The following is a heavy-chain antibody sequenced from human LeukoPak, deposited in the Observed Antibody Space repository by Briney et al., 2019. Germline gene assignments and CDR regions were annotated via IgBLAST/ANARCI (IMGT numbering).Heavy chain of an antibody. CDR3: AKVLAGQSGGAFDI. D-gene: IGHD3-10*01. V-gene: IGHV3-30*18. Sequence: GGSLRLSCAASGFTFSSYGMHWVRQAPGKGLEWVAVISYDGSNKYYADSVKGRFTISRDNSKNTLYLQMNSLRAEDKAVYYCAKVLAGQSGGAFDIWGQGTMVTVSS. CDR2: ISYDGSNK. CDR1: GFTFSSYG. J-gene: IGHJ3*02.